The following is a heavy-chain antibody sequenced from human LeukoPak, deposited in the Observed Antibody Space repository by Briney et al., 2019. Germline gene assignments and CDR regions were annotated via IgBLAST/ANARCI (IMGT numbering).Heavy chain of an antibody. CDR2: IHYSGGT. Sequence: SETLSLTCTVSGGSINSYYWSWIRQPPGTGLGWIGYIHYSGGTNYNPSLKSRVTISVDTSKNQFSLKLSPVTAADTAVYYCARVRDRSGYFYDFDYWGQGTLVTVSS. V-gene: IGHV4-59*01. CDR3: ARVRDRSGYFYDFDY. CDR1: GGSINSYY. J-gene: IGHJ4*02. D-gene: IGHD3-22*01.